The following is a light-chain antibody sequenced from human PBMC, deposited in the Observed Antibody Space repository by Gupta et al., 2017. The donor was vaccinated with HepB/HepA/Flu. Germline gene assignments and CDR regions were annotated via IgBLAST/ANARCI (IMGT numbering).Light chain of an antibody. CDR3: AAWDDSRSSVV. V-gene: IGLV1-47*01. CDR1: SSNIGSNY. Sequence: QSVMTQPPPVSGIPGQRVTNSCSGSSSNIGSNYVYWDQQLPGTAPKLLIYRNTQRPSGVPDRFSGSKSGTSASLAISGLRAEDEADYYCAAWDDSRSSVVFGGGTKLTVL. J-gene: IGLJ2*01. CDR2: RNT.